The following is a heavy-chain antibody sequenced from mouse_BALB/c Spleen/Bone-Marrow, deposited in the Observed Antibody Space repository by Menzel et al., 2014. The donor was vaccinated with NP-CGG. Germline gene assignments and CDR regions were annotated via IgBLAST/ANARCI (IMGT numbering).Heavy chain of an antibody. J-gene: IGHJ3*01. V-gene: IGHV4-1*02. CDR3: APNWDRGFAY. Sequence: EVQLVESGGGLVQPGGSLKLSCAASGFDFSRYWMSWVRQAPGKGLEWIGEINPDSSTINYTPSLKDKFIISRDNAKNTLYLQMSKVRSEDTALYYCAPNWDRGFAYWGQGTLVTVSA. CDR2: INPDSSTI. D-gene: IGHD4-1*01. CDR1: GFDFSRYW.